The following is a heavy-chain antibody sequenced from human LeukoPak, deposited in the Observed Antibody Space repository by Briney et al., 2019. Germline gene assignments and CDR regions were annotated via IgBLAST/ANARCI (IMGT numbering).Heavy chain of an antibody. Sequence: SETLSLTCTVSGGSISSYYWSWIRQPPGKGLEWIGYIYYSGSTNYNPSLKSRVTISVDTSKNQFSLKLSSVTAADTAVYYCARSRVIRYFDWSNAFDIWGQGTMVTVSS. J-gene: IGHJ3*02. V-gene: IGHV4-59*08. CDR3: ARSRVIRYFDWSNAFDI. CDR1: GGSISSYY. D-gene: IGHD3-9*01. CDR2: IYYSGST.